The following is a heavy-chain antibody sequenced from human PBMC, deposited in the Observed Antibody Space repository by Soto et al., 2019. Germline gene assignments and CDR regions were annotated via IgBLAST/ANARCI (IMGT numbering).Heavy chain of an antibody. CDR3: ARGSLVVPAAMPHYDFWSGYYLDY. V-gene: IGHV4-34*01. CDR2: INHSGST. CDR1: GGSFSGYY. Sequence: NPSETLSLTCAVYGGSFSGYYWSWIRQPPGKGLEWIGEINHSGSTNYNPSLKSRVTISVGTSKNQFSLKLSSATAADTAVYYCARGSLVVPAAMPHYDFWSGYYLDYWGQGTLVTVSS. D-gene: IGHD3-3*01. J-gene: IGHJ4*02.